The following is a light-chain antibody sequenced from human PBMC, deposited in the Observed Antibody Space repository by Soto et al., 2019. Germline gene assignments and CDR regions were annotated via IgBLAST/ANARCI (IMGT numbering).Light chain of an antibody. V-gene: IGLV7-46*01. J-gene: IGLJ2*01. CDR1: TGAVTSGHY. Sequence: QTVVTQEPSLTVSPGGTVTLTCGSSTGAVTSGHYPYWFQQKPGQAPRTLIYDTSNKHSWTPARFSGSLLGGKAALTLSGAQPDDDAEYYCLLSYSGARLVVFGGGTQLTVL. CDR3: LLSYSGARLVV. CDR2: DTS.